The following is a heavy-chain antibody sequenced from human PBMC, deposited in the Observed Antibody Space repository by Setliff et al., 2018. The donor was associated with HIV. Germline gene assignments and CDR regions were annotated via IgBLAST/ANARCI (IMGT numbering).Heavy chain of an antibody. CDR3: ARGTAPRPASVLEFLEWLFPNWFDP. J-gene: IGHJ5*02. CDR2: SSDSGYT. D-gene: IGHD3-3*02. Sequence: PSETLSLTCSVSGPSLSTGHHWGWIRQTPEKGLEWIGSSSDSGYTQYTPSLKSRVTIFVDTARKQFSLKLNSVTAADTAVYYCARGTAPRPASVLEFLEWLFPNWFDPWGQGTLVTVSS. V-gene: IGHV4-38-2*02. CDR1: GPSLSTGHH.